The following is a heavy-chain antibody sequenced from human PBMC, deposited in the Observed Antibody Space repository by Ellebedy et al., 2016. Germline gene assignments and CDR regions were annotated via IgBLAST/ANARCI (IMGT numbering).Heavy chain of an antibody. D-gene: IGHD2-21*02. V-gene: IGHV1-2*02. CDR3: ARRASCGGDCRRGEVDN. J-gene: IGHJ4*02. CDR2: INPNSGGT. CDR1: GYTFTSYD. Sequence: ASVKVSXXASGYTFTSYDINWVRQATGQGLEWMGWINPNSGGTNYAQKFQGRVTMTKDTSITTAYMELSSLRSDDAAVYYCARRASCGGDCRRGEVDNWGQGTLVTVSS.